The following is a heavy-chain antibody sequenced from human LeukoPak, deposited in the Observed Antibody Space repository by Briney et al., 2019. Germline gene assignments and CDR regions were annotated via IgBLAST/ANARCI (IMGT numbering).Heavy chain of an antibody. CDR3: ARTIVVPAALYYYYYMDV. CDR2: INPNSGGT. Sequence: GASVKVSCKASGYTFTCYYMHWAGQAPGQGLEWMGWINPNSGGTNYAQKFQGRVTMTRDTSISTAYMELSRLRSDDTAVYYCARTIVVPAALYYYYYMDVWGKGTTVTVS. V-gene: IGHV1-2*02. J-gene: IGHJ6*03. CDR1: GYTFTCYY. D-gene: IGHD2-2*01.